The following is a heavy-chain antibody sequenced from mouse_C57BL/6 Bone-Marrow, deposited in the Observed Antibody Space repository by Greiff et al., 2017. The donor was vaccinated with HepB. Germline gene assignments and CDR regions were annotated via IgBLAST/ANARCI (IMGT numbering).Heavy chain of an antibody. D-gene: IGHD1-1*01. Sequence: DVKLVESGGGFVQPGGSLKLSCAASGFTFSDYYMYWVRQTPEKRLEWVAYISNGGGSTYYPDTVKGRFTISRDNARNTLYLQMSRLKSEDTAMYYCARFITTVVAPYAMDYWGQGTSVTVSS. J-gene: IGHJ4*01. V-gene: IGHV5-12*01. CDR1: GFTFSDYY. CDR2: ISNGGGST. CDR3: ARFITTVVAPYAMDY.